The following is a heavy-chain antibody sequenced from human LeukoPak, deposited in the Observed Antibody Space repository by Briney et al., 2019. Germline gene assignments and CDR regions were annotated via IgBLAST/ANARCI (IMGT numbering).Heavy chain of an antibody. CDR2: ISGSGGST. D-gene: IGHD2-2*01. J-gene: IGHJ1*01. CDR3: AKLCSTSECFQH. CDR1: GFTFSSYA. V-gene: IGHV3-23*01. Sequence: GALRLSCAASGFTFSSYAMSWVRQAPGKGLEWVSAISGSGGSTYYADSVKGRFTISRDTCKNTLYLQMNSLRAEDTAVYYCAKLCSTSECFQHWGQGTLVTVSS.